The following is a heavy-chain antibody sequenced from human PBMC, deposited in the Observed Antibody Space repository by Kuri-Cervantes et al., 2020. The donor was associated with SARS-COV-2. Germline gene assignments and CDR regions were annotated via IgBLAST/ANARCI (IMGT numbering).Heavy chain of an antibody. Sequence: SETLSLTCTVSGGSISSYYWSWIRQPPGKGLEWIGYIYYSGSTNYNPSLKSRVTMSVDTSKNQFSLKLSSVTAADTAVYYCARGDGQLVLPVDYWGQGTLVTVSS. CDR2: IYYSGST. J-gene: IGHJ4*02. CDR1: GGSISSYY. V-gene: IGHV4-59*12. D-gene: IGHD6-6*01. CDR3: ARGDGQLVLPVDY.